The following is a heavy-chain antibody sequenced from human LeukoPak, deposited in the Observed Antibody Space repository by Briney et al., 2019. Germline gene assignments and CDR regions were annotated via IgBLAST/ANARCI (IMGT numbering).Heavy chain of an antibody. Sequence: GGSLRLSCAASGFAFSNAWMSWVRQAPGKGLEWVGRIKSKTDGGTTDYAAPVKGRFTISRDGSKNTLYLQRNSLKTEDTAVYYCTTAYYDFWSGYYYYYMDVWGKGTTVTVSS. J-gene: IGHJ6*03. CDR1: GFAFSNAW. CDR2: IKSKTDGGTT. CDR3: TTAYYDFWSGYYYYYMDV. D-gene: IGHD3-3*01. V-gene: IGHV3-15*01.